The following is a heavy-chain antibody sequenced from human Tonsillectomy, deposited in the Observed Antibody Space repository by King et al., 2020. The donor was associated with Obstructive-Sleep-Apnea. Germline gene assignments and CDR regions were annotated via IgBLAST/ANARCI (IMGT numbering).Heavy chain of an antibody. V-gene: IGHV3-30*02. CDR3: AKDRQGYQVSDY. J-gene: IGHJ4*02. CDR2: IRYDESNE. CDR1: GFTFRSYS. D-gene: IGHD2-2*01. Sequence: VQLVESGGGVVQPGGSLRLSCAASGFTFRSYSMHWVRQAPGKGLEWVAFIRYDESNEYYADSVKGRFTISRDNSKNTVYLQMNSLRPEDTALYYCAKDRQGYQVSDYWGQGTLVTVSS.